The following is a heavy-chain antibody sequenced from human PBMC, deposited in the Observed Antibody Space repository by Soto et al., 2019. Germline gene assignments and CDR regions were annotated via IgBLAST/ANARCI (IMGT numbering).Heavy chain of an antibody. CDR3: ARSIWVLMARKYYFDY. D-gene: IGHD2-8*01. J-gene: IGHJ4*02. V-gene: IGHV4-34*01. Sequence: SETLSLTCAVYGGSFSGYYWSWIRQPPGKGLEWIGEINHSGSTNYNPSLKSRVTISVDTSKNQFSLKLSSVTAADTAVYYCARSIWVLMARKYYFDYWGQGXLVTVYS. CDR2: INHSGST. CDR1: GGSFSGYY.